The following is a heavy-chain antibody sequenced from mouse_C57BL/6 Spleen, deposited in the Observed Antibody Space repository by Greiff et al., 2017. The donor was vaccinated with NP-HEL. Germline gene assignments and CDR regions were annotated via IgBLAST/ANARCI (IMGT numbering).Heavy chain of an antibody. CDR1: GISITTGNYR. CDR3: AREEGYYAMDY. Sequence: DVKLQESGPGLVKPSQTVFLTCTVTGISITTGNYRWSWIRQFPGNKLEWIGYIYYSGTITYNPSLTSRTTITRDTPKNQFFLEMNSLTAEDTATYYCAREEGYYAMDYWGQGTSVTVSS. J-gene: IGHJ4*01. V-gene: IGHV3-5*01. CDR2: IYYSGTI.